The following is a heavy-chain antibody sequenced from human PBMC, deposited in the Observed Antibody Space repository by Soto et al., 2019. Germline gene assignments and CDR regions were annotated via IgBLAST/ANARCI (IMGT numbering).Heavy chain of an antibody. J-gene: IGHJ1*01. CDR2: ISAYNGNT. V-gene: IGHV1-18*04. Sequence: QVQMVQSGAEVKKPGASVKVSCKASGYAFTGYGISWVRQAPGQGLEWMGWISAYNGNTNYAQKLQGRVTMTTHTSTSTAYMELRSLRSDDTAVYYCARGAITTFGVGTEYFQHWGQGTLVSVSS. CDR3: ARGAITTFGVGTEYFQH. CDR1: GYAFTGYG. D-gene: IGHD3-3*01.